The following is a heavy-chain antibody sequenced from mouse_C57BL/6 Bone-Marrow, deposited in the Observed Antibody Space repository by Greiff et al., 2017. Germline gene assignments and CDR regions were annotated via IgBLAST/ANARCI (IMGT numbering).Heavy chain of an antibody. J-gene: IGHJ2*01. V-gene: IGHV1-64*01. Sequence: QVHVKQPGAELVKPGASVKLSCKASGYTFTSYWMHWVKQRPGQGLEWIGMIHPNSGSTNYNEKFKSKATLTVDKSSSTAYMQLSSLTSEDSAVYYCAREVVATDYWGQGTTLTVSS. CDR3: AREVVATDY. CDR1: GYTFTSYW. D-gene: IGHD1-1*01. CDR2: IHPNSGST.